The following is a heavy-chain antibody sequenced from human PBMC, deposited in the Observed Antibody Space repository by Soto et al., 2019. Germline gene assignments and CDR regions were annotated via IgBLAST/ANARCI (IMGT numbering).Heavy chain of an antibody. J-gene: IGHJ4*02. Sequence: QVQLVQSGAEVKKPGASVKVSCTTSGYTFTLFGITWVRQAPGQGLEWMGWISPYNGDTKYAEKLEGRVTLTTDPSTDTAYMELTSLTSDDTAGYYCARGGQYRYFDFWGQGTLVTVSS. CDR1: GYTFTLFG. CDR2: ISPYNGDT. D-gene: IGHD2-2*02. CDR3: ARGGQYRYFDF. V-gene: IGHV1-18*01.